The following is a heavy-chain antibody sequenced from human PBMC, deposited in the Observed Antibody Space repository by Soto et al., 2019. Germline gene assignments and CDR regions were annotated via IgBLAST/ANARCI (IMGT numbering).Heavy chain of an antibody. CDR3: ARDHTGGTFSAGMDV. Sequence: QVQLVGSGGGVVQPGRSLRLSCAASGFTFSSYAMHWVLQAPGKGLEWVAVISYDGSNKYYADSVKGRFSISRDNSKNTLYLLMNSLRAEDTAVYYCARDHTGGTFSAGMDVWGQGTTVTVSS. J-gene: IGHJ6*02. CDR2: ISYDGSNK. V-gene: IGHV3-30-3*01. D-gene: IGHD1-1*01. CDR1: GFTFSSYA.